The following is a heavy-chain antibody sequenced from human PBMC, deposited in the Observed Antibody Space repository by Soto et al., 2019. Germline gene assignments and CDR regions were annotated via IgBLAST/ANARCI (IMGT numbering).Heavy chain of an antibody. V-gene: IGHV3-33*01. D-gene: IGHD3-3*02. CDR3: ARDLASRISSGMDV. J-gene: IGHJ6*02. CDR1: GFTFSSYG. CDR2: IWYDGSNK. Sequence: PGGSLRLSCAASGFTFSSYGMHWVRQAPGKGLEWVAVIWYDGSNKYYADSVKGRFTISRDNSKNTLYLQMNGLRAEDTAVYYCARDLASRISSGMDVWGQGTTVTVSS.